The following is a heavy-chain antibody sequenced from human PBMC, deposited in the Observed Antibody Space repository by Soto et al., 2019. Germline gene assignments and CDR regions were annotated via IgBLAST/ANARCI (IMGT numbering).Heavy chain of an antibody. V-gene: IGHV1-2*04. CDR1: GYTFTGYY. Sequence: ASVKVSCKASGYTFTGYYMHWVRQAPGQGLEWMGWINPNSGGTNYAQKFQGWVTMTRDTSISTAYMELSRLRSDDTAVYYCARERNYYHSSGHDYYYGMDVWGQGTTVTVSS. CDR2: INPNSGGT. D-gene: IGHD3-22*01. CDR3: ARERNYYHSSGHDYYYGMDV. J-gene: IGHJ6*02.